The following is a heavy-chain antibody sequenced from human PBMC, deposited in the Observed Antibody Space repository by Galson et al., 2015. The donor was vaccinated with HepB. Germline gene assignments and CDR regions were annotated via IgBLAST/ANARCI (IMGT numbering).Heavy chain of an antibody. Sequence: SLRLSCAASGFTFSSYSMNWVRQAPGKGLEWVSYISSSSSTIYYADSVEGRITISRDNAKNSLYLQMNSLRDEDTAVYYCARDGYAYYYGFLDAFDIWGQGTMVTVSS. D-gene: IGHD3-10*01. CDR2: ISSSSSTI. CDR3: ARDGYAYYYGFLDAFDI. V-gene: IGHV3-48*02. J-gene: IGHJ3*02. CDR1: GFTFSSYS.